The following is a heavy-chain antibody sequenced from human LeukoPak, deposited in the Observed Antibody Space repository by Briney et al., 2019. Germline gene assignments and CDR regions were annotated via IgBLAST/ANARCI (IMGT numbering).Heavy chain of an antibody. V-gene: IGHV3-15*01. J-gene: IGHJ4*02. CDR1: GFTFSNEW. CDR2: IKSKGDGGTT. D-gene: IGHD1-7*01. Sequence: GGSLRLSCAASGFTFSNEWMNWVRQAPGKGLEWVGHIKSKGDGGTTDYAAPVKGRFTISRDDSRNTLYLQMNSLKTVDTAVYYCSTLVSVELPDYWGQGTLVTVSS. CDR3: STLVSVELPDY.